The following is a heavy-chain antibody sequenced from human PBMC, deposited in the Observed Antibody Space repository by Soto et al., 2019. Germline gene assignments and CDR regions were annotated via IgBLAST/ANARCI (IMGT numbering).Heavy chain of an antibody. CDR2: ISADNGNT. Sequence: QVTLVQSGAEVKKPGASVMVSCQASGYSFNNYLISWVRQAPGQGPEWVGWISADNGNTNYGQKFLGRVTMTTDTSTSTADMDLRSLRSDDTAVYYCARVYYDSSGFYHEDHWGQGTLVTVSS. D-gene: IGHD3-22*01. CDR1: GYSFNNYL. J-gene: IGHJ1*01. CDR3: ARVYYDSSGFYHEDH. V-gene: IGHV1-18*01.